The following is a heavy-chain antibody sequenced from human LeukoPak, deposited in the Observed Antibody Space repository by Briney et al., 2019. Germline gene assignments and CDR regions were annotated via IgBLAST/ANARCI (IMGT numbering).Heavy chain of an antibody. V-gene: IGHV3-33*01. J-gene: IGHJ4*02. CDR1: GFTFSIYG. CDR3: ARELHGGGGYNLQGH. Sequence: GGSLRLSCAASGFTFSIYGMHWVRQAPGKGLEWVAVIWYDGSNKYYADSVKGRFTISRDNSKNTLYLQMNSLRAEDTAVYYCARELHGGGGYNLQGHWGQGTLVTVSS. CDR2: IWYDGSNK. D-gene: IGHD5-24*01.